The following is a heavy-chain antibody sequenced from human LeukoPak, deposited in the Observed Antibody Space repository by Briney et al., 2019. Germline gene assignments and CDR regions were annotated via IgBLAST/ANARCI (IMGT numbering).Heavy chain of an antibody. Sequence: SGPTLVKPTQTLMLTCTFSGFSLSTSGVAVGWIRQPPGKALECLALIFWDDDKRYRPSLKSRLTITKDTSKNQVVLTMTNMDPVDTATYYCAHNRAALGLFDYWGQGTLVTVSS. J-gene: IGHJ4*02. CDR1: GFSLSTSGVA. CDR3: AHNRAALGLFDY. V-gene: IGHV2-5*02. CDR2: IFWDDDK. D-gene: IGHD5-18*01.